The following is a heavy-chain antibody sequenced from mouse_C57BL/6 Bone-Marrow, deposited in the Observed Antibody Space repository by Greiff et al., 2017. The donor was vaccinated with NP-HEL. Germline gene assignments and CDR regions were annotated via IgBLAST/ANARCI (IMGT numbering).Heavy chain of an antibody. V-gene: IGHV1-69*01. CDR2: IDPSDSYT. CDR1: GYTFTSYW. CDR3: ARGRLLRPGGY. D-gene: IGHD1-1*01. Sequence: QVQLQQPGAELVMPGASVKLSCKASGYTFTSYWMHWVKQRPGQGLEWIGEIDPSDSYTNYNQKFKGKSTLTVDKSSSTAYMQLSSLTSEDSAVYYCARGRLLRPGGYWGQGTTLTVSS. J-gene: IGHJ2*01.